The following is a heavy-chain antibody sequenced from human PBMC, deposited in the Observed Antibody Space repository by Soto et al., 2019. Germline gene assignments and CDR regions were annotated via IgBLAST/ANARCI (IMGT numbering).Heavy chain of an antibody. J-gene: IGHJ4*02. Sequence: SVTVGCESSVYSVTSYAIDWVRQAPGQRLEWMGWINAGNGNTKYSQKFQGRVTITRDTSASTAYMELSSLRSEDTAVYYCARVSSGYSSDYWGQGALVTVSS. CDR2: INAGNGNT. CDR3: ARVSSGYSSDY. CDR1: VYSVTSYA. V-gene: IGHV1-3*01. D-gene: IGHD3-22*01.